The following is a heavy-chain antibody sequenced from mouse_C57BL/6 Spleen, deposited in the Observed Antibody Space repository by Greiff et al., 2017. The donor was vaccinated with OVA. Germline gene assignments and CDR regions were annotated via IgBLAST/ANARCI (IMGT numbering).Heavy chain of an antibody. J-gene: IGHJ4*01. CDR1: GFTFSDYG. CDR2: ISSGSSTI. V-gene: IGHV5-17*01. CDR3: ARNPRWLLQGAMDY. D-gene: IGHD2-3*01. Sequence: EVQVVESGGGLVKPGGSLKLSCAASGFTFSDYGMHWVRQAPEKGLEWVAYISSGSSTIYYADTVKGRFTISRDNAKNTLFRQMTSLRSEDTAMYYCARNPRWLLQGAMDYWGQGTSVTVSS.